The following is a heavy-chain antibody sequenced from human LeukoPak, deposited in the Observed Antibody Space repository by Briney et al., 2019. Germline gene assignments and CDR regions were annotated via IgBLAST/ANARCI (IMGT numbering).Heavy chain of an antibody. Sequence: PSETLSLTCTVSGDSITPYYWSWIRQSPGKGLEWIGYVYYSGSSNYNPSLRSRVTISVDTSKNQFSLNLSSVTAADTAVYYCARSLGTYYYDISGFVYFQHWGQGTLVTVSS. CDR3: ARSLGTYYYDISGFVYFQH. CDR2: VYYSGSS. J-gene: IGHJ1*01. D-gene: IGHD3-22*01. V-gene: IGHV4-59*01. CDR1: GDSITPYY.